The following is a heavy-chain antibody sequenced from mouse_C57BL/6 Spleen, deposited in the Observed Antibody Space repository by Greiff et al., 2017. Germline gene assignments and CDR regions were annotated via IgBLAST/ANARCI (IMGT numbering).Heavy chain of an antibody. CDR2: IWSGGST. J-gene: IGHJ2*01. Sequence: QVQLQQSGPGLVQPSQSLSITCTVSGFSLTSYGVHWVRQSPGKGLEWLGVIWSGGSTDYNAAFISRLSISKDKSKSQVLLKMNRLLADDTAIYYCARGNYAYYFDYWGQGTTLTVSA. CDR1: GFSLTSYG. CDR3: ARGNYAYYFDY. V-gene: IGHV2-4-1*01. D-gene: IGHD1-1*01.